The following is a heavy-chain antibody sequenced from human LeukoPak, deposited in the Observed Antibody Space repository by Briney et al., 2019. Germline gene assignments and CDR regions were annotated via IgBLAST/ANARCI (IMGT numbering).Heavy chain of an antibody. CDR3: ARGPMTTVTITNWFDP. V-gene: IGHV1-69*13. CDR2: IIPIFGTA. J-gene: IGHJ5*02. CDR1: GYTFTSYG. D-gene: IGHD4-17*01. Sequence: SVKVSFTASGYTFTSYGISWVRQAPGQGLEWMGGIIPIFGTANYAQKFQGRVTITADESTSTAYMELSSLRSEDTAVYYCARGPMTTVTITNWFDPWGQGTLVTVSS.